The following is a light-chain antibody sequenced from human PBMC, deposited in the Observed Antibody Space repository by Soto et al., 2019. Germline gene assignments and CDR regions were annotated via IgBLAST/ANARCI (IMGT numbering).Light chain of an antibody. V-gene: IGKV3-20*01. CDR1: QSVSSSY. CDR3: QQSPT. CDR2: GAS. Sequence: EIVLTQSPGTLSLSPGERATLSCRASQSVSSSYLAWYQQKPGPSPRLLIYGASSRAAGIPDRFSGSGSGTDFDLPSGSLKHEDFGVYYCQQSPTYGPGAKVDI. J-gene: IGKJ3*01.